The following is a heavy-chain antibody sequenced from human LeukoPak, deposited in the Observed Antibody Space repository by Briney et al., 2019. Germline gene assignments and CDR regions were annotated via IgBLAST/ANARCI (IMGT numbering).Heavy chain of an antibody. Sequence: GGSLRLSCAASGFEFNIYGMNWVRQAPGKGLVWVSGINSDGGTTTYADSVKGRFTISRDNAKNTLYLQMNNLRAEDTAIYYCATDYYVSGSYYRLFYWGQGTLVTVSS. D-gene: IGHD3-10*01. CDR3: ATDYYVSGSYYRLFY. CDR1: GFEFNIYG. CDR2: INSDGGTT. V-gene: IGHV3-74*01. J-gene: IGHJ4*02.